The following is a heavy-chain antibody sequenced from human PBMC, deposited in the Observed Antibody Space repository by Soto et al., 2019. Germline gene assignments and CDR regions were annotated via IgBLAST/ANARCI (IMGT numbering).Heavy chain of an antibody. J-gene: IGHJ6*02. V-gene: IGHV1-46*01. D-gene: IGHD1-1*01. Sequence: ASVKVSCKASGYTFTNYYIHWVRQAPGQGLEWMGINNPSGGSTSYEQKFQGRVTMTRDTSTSTVYMELSSLKSEDTAVYYCARDKGAKETTYGRDVGAQGTTVTVSS. CDR1: GYTFTNYY. CDR3: ARDKGAKETTYGRDV. CDR2: NNPSGGST.